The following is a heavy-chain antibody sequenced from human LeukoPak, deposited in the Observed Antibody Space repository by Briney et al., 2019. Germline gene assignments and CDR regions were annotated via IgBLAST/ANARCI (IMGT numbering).Heavy chain of an antibody. CDR3: ARVLRYFDWSGEDY. D-gene: IGHD3-9*01. V-gene: IGHV1-8*01. J-gene: IGHJ4*02. CDR1: GYTFTSYD. CDR2: MNPNSGNT. Sequence: VSVKVSCKASGYTFTSYDVNWVRQATGQGLEWMGWMNPNSGNTGYAQKFQGRVTITRNTSISTAYMELSSLRSEDTAVYYCARVLRYFDWSGEDYWGQGTLVTVSS.